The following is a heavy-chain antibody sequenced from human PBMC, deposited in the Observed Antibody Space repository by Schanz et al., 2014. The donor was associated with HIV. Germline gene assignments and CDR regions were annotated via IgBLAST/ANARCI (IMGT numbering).Heavy chain of an antibody. CDR2: VTSSGSTA. D-gene: IGHD1-26*01. J-gene: IGHJ4*02. Sequence: EVRLLQSGGGLVQPGGSLRLSCVSSGFTFSNYVMGWVRQAPGKGLEWVSSVTSSGSTANYANPVRGRFTISRDNSKNTVSLQMSSLRVEDTAQYYCARRGNQSPTKGGSFDYWGQGVLVSVSS. CDR1: GFTFSNYV. CDR3: ARRGNQSPTKGGSFDY. V-gene: IGHV3-23*01.